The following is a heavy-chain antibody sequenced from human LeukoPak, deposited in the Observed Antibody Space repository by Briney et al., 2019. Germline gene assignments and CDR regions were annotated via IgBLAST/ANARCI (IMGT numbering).Heavy chain of an antibody. J-gene: IGHJ3*01. V-gene: IGHV3-13*01. CDR1: GFSFRTYD. Sequence: PGGSLRLSCAASGFSFRTYDMHWVRQGTGKGLEWVSGIGVRGDTHYPGPVKGRFTISKENAENSLYLQMNSLRVGDTAVYYCARAARFLESTGAHAFDLWGQGTMVTVSS. CDR2: IGVRGDT. D-gene: IGHD2-8*02. CDR3: ARAARFLESTGAHAFDL.